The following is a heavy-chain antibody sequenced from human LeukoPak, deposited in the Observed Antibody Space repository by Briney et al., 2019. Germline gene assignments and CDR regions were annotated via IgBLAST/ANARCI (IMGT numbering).Heavy chain of an antibody. D-gene: IGHD3-9*01. V-gene: IGHV3-33*01. CDR1: GFTFSSYG. Sequence: PGRSLRLSCAASGFTFSSYGMHWVRQAPGKGLEWVAVIWYDGSNKYYADSVKGRFSIYRDNSKNTLYLQMNSLRAEDTAVYYCARDEGRDYDILTGSNWFDPWGQGTLVTVSS. J-gene: IGHJ5*02. CDR3: ARDEGRDYDILTGSNWFDP. CDR2: IWYDGSNK.